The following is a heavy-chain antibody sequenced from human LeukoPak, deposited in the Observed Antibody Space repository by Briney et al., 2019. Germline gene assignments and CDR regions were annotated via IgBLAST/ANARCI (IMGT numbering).Heavy chain of an antibody. J-gene: IGHJ4*02. CDR2: IQVSGGT. D-gene: IGHD6-6*01. Sequence: SQTLSLTCTVSGASISSGLYYWNWIRQPAGKGLEWIGRIQVSGGTTYNPSPQSRVTISVDTSKNQFSLKLNSVTAADTAVYYCARIQYSCSVDYWGQGTLVTVSS. V-gene: IGHV4-61*02. CDR3: ARIQYSCSVDY. CDR1: GASISSGLYY.